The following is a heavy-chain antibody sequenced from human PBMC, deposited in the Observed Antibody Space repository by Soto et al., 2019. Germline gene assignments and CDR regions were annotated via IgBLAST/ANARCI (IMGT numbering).Heavy chain of an antibody. Sequence: SETLSLTCTVSGGSISSSSYYWGWIRQPPGKGLEWIGSIYYSGSTYYNPSLKSRVTISVDTSKNQFSLKLSSVTAADTAVYYCARQYSSSPKYYYYYGMDVWGQGTTVTVSS. J-gene: IGHJ6*02. D-gene: IGHD6-6*01. CDR1: GGSISSSSYY. CDR3: ARQYSSSPKYYYYYGMDV. V-gene: IGHV4-39*01. CDR2: IYYSGST.